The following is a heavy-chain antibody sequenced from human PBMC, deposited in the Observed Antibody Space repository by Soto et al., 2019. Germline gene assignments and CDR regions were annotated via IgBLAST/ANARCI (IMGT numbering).Heavy chain of an antibody. Sequence: SETLSLTCTVSGGSISSGGYYWSWIRQHPGKGLEWIGYIYYSGSTYYNPSLKSRVTISVDTSKNQFSLKLSSVTAADTAVYYGARSRLRHYYDMDVWGKGTTVTVSS. CDR1: GGSISSGGYY. J-gene: IGHJ6*03. CDR2: IYYSGST. V-gene: IGHV4-31*03. CDR3: ARSRLRHYYDMDV.